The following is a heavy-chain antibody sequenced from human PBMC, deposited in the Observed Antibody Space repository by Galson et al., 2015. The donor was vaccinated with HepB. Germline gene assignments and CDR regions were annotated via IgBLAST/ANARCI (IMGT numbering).Heavy chain of an antibody. D-gene: IGHD3-10*01. CDR1: GGTFSSYA. CDR2: IIPIFGTA. CDR3: ASGILLWFGELSHDYYYYGMDV. Sequence: SVKVSCKASGGTFSSYAISWVRQAPGQGLEWMGGIIPIFGTANYAQKFQGRVTITADESTSTAYMELSSLRSEDTAVYYCASGILLWFGELSHDYYYYGMDVWGQGTTVTVSS. V-gene: IGHV1-69*13. J-gene: IGHJ6*02.